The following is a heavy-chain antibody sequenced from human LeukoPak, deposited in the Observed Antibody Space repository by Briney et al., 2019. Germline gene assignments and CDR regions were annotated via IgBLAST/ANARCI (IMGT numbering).Heavy chain of an antibody. CDR1: GGSISSFY. J-gene: IGHJ6*03. V-gene: IGHV4-4*07. CDR2: IYSSGNT. Sequence: SETLSLTCTVSGGSISSFYWSWIRQPAGKGLEWIGRIYSSGNTNYNPSLKSRVTMSGDTSKNQFSLKLSSVTAADTAVYYCARMNNGRSYYYYYTDVWGKGTTVTVSS. D-gene: IGHD2-8*01. CDR3: ARMNNGRSYYYYYTDV.